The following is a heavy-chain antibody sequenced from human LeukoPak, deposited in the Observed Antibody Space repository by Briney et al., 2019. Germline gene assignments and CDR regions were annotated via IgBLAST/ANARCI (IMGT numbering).Heavy chain of an antibody. J-gene: IGHJ3*02. D-gene: IGHD2-21*02. V-gene: IGHV4-4*08. CDR2: IYTRGST. CDR1: AGSISSYY. Sequence: SETLSLTCTVSAGSISSYYWSWIRQPPGKGLEWIGHIYTRGSTNYNPSLKSRVTISVDKSKNQFSLKLSSVTAADTAVYYCARGAYCGGDCYDTDAFDIWGQGTMVTVSS. CDR3: ARGAYCGGDCYDTDAFDI.